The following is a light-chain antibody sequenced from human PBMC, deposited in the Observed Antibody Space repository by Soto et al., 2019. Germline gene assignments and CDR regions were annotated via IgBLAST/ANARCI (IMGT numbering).Light chain of an antibody. CDR3: QQFGTSPYT. CDR2: GAS. CDR1: QTVSSNY. J-gene: IGKJ2*01. Sequence: EIVLTQSPGPLSLSPVDGATLSCRASQTVSSNYLAWYQQKPGRAPSLLSHGASTRAAGIPDRFSASGSWTHFTLTINRLEPEDFAVYFCQQFGTSPYTVGQGTTVESK. V-gene: IGKV3-20*01.